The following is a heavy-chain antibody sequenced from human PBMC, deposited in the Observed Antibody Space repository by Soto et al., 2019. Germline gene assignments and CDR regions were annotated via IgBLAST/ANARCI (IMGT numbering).Heavy chain of an antibody. CDR3: ARERPDGARLDP. J-gene: IGHJ5*02. CDR2: IYHSGST. Sequence: QVQLQESGPGLVKPSQTLSLNCTVSGGSISSGDYYWSWIRQPPGKGLEWIGYIYHSGSTYYNPSLKSRVTISVDTSKNQFSLKLSSVTAADTAVYYCARERPDGARLDPWGQGTRVIVSS. D-gene: IGHD6-6*01. CDR1: GGSISSGDYY. V-gene: IGHV4-30-4*01.